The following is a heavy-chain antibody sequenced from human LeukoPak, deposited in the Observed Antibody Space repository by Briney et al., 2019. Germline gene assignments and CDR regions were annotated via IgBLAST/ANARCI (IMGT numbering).Heavy chain of an antibody. V-gene: IGHV1-8*01. CDR3: ARVLREWLLFGWFDP. J-gene: IGHJ5*02. D-gene: IGHD3-3*01. CDR1: GYTFTSSD. Sequence: VASVKVSCKASGYTFTSSDFNWVRQATGQGLEWMGWMNPNSGNTGYAQKFQGRVTMTRDTSISTAYMELSSLRSEDTAVYYCARVLREWLLFGWFDPWGQGTLVTVSS. CDR2: MNPNSGNT.